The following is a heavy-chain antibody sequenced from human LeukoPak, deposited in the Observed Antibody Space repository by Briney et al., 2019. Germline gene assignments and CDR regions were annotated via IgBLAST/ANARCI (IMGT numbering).Heavy chain of an antibody. CDR2: ISGSGNFI. CDR3: ARGGGGSYRYSPFDP. J-gene: IGHJ5*02. CDR1: GFTFTSYT. Sequence: GGSLRLSCAASGFTFTSYTMNWVRQAPGKGLEWISHISGSGNFIYYADSVEGRFTISRDNAKNSLYLQMNSLRAEDTAVYYCARGGGGSYRYSPFDPWGQGTLVTVSS. D-gene: IGHD3-16*02. V-gene: IGHV3-21*05.